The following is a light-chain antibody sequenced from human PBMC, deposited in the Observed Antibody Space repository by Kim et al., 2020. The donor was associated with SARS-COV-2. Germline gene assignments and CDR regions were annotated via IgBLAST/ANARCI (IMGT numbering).Light chain of an antibody. J-gene: IGKJ1*01. CDR1: QTISIF. V-gene: IGKV1-39*01. CDR3: QQTYSTSWT. CDR2: GAS. Sequence: DIQMTQSPLSLSASVGDRVTITCRASQTISIFLNWYQQKPGKAPNLLISGASSLQSGVPSRFSGSGSGTDFALTITSLQPEDFATYYCQQTYSTSWTFGQETKVDIK.